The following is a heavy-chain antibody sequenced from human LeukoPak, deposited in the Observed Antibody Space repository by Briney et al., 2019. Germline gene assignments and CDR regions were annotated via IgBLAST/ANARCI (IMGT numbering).Heavy chain of an antibody. CDR3: ARDSGKGDTAHMDV. D-gene: IGHD1-26*01. CDR2: VYTSGST. V-gene: IGHV4-4*07. CDR1: GGSISNYY. J-gene: IGHJ6*03. Sequence: SETLSLTCTVSGGSISNYYWSWIRQPAGKGLEWIGHVYTSGSTNYNPSLKSRVTMSVDTSKNQFSLRLSSVTAADTAVYYCARDSGKGDTAHMDVWGKGTTITVSS.